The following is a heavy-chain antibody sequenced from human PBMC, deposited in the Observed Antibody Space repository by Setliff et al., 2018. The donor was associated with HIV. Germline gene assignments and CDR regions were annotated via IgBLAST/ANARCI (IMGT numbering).Heavy chain of an antibody. CDR2: VYPLDSDT. V-gene: IGHV5-51*01. CDR1: GYSFDSYW. D-gene: IGHD1-26*01. CDR3: ARHRVGVTPSSEYYFDF. Sequence: GESLKISCTASGYSFDSYWIGWVRQVPGKGLEWLGIVYPLDSDTKYSPPLRGPFTISADKSTNTAFLQWSSLRASDSAIYYCARHRVGVTPSSEYYFDFWGQGTQDTVPQ. J-gene: IGHJ4*02.